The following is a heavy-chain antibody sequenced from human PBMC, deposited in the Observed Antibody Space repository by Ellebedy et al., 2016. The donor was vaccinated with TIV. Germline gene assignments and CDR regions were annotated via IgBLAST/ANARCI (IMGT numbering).Heavy chain of an antibody. CDR3: ARGGWELRGFDY. Sequence: ASVKVSXXASGYTFTSYDINWVRQATGQGLEWMGWMNPNSGNTGYAQKFQGRVTMTRNTSISTAYMELSSLRSEDTAVYYCARGGWELRGFDYWGQGTLVTVSS. CDR2: MNPNSGNT. CDR1: GYTFTSYD. D-gene: IGHD1-26*01. V-gene: IGHV1-8*01. J-gene: IGHJ4*02.